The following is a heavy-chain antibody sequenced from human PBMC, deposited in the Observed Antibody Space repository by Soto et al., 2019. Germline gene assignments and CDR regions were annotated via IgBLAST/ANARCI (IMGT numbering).Heavy chain of an antibody. CDR1: GFTFSSYA. V-gene: IGHV3-23*01. CDR2: LSGVGSGT. CDR3: ARDCSSTRCYN. D-gene: IGHD2-2*02. Sequence: GGSLRLSCAASGFTFSSYAMGWVRQAPGKGLEWVSALSGVGSGTYYADSVKGRFTISRDNSKNTLYLQMNSLRAEDTAVENCARDCSSTRCYNWGQGTLVTVSS. J-gene: IGHJ4*02.